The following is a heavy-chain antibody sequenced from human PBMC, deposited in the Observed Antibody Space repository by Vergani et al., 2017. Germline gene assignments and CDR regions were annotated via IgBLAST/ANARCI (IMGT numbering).Heavy chain of an antibody. V-gene: IGHV3-66*02. Sequence: LVESGGGVVQPGRSLTLTCAASGSTVSGNYMTWVRQAPGKGLEWVSHIYSSDETYYADSVKGRVTISRDTSKNTLHLQINNLRVEDTAVYYCARGNYYGSGTYVDPWGQGTLVTVSS. J-gene: IGHJ5*02. CDR1: GSTVSGNY. CDR3: ARGNYYGSGTYVDP. D-gene: IGHD3-10*01. CDR2: IYSSDET.